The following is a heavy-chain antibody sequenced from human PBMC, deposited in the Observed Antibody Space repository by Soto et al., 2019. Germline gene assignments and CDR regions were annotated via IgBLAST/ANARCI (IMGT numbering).Heavy chain of an antibody. V-gene: IGHV4-31*03. CDR1: GGSISSGGYY. J-gene: IGHJ6*02. Sequence: QVQLQESGPGLVKPSQTLSLTCTVSGGSISSGGYYWSWIRQHPGKGLEWIGYIYYSGSTYYNPSLKSRVTISVDTSKNQFSLKLSSVTAADTAVYYCARGNNNYYYYGMDVWGQGTTVTVSS. CDR2: IYYSGST. CDR3: ARGNNNYYYYGMDV. D-gene: IGHD1-20*01.